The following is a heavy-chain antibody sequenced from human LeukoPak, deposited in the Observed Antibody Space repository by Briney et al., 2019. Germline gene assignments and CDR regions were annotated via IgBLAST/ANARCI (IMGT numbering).Heavy chain of an antibody. D-gene: IGHD3-10*01. CDR2: IYYTGKT. J-gene: IGHJ2*01. Sequence: PSETLSLTCTVSGGSVSSYYWNWIRQPPGKGLEWIGCIYYTGKTNHNPSLKSRVTISVDTSTNQFSLKLGSVTAADTAFYYCARELPRGTWYFDLWGRGTLVTVSS. CDR1: GGSVSSYY. V-gene: IGHV4-59*02. CDR3: ARELPRGTWYFDL.